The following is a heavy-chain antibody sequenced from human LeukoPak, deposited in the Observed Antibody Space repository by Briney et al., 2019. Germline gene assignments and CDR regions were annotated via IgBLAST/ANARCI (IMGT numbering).Heavy chain of an antibody. CDR1: RYTFTSYT. V-gene: IGHV1-3*01. CDR2: INAGNGNT. D-gene: IGHD3-22*01. CDR3: ARTIYDSSGYPLWGFDY. J-gene: IGHJ4*02. Sequence: ASVKVSCKHSRYTFTSYTMHWVRQAPGQRLEWMGWINAGNGNTKYSQNFQGRVTFSRDTSPSTAYMELSSLRSEDTAVYYCARTIYDSSGYPLWGFDYWGQGSLVTVSS.